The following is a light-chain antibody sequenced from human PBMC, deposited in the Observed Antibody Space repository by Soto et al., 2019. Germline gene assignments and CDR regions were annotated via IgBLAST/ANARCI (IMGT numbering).Light chain of an antibody. Sequence: DIQMTQSPSSLSASVGDRVTITCQASQDIRNFVNWYQQKPGQAPKLLIHDASTLATGVPSRFSGSGSGTHFTFTVSSLQPEDAATYYCQQFDNLPPYTFGQGTKLEVK. CDR1: QDIRNF. CDR3: QQFDNLPPYT. CDR2: DAS. J-gene: IGKJ2*01. V-gene: IGKV1-33*01.